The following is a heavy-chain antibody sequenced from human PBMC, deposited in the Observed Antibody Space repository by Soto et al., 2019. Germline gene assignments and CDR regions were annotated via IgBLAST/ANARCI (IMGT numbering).Heavy chain of an antibody. CDR3: ARTLLSPT. Sequence: PSETLYITCTVSGGSISSSRDYGGWIRHPPGKGLEWIGSIYYSGSTYYNPSLKSRVTISVDTSKNQFSLKLSSVTAADTAVYYCARTLLSPTWGQGTLVTV. J-gene: IGHJ1*01. D-gene: IGHD2-15*01. CDR1: GGSISSSRDY. CDR2: IYYSGST. V-gene: IGHV4-39*01.